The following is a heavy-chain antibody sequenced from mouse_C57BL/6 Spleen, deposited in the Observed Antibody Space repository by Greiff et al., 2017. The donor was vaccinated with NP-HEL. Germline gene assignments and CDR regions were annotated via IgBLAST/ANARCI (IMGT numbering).Heavy chain of an antibody. D-gene: IGHD1-1*01. CDR3: ARYYYGSSQYYFDY. Sequence: VKLMESGPGLVAPSQSLSITCTVSGFSLTSYAISWVRQPPGKGLEWLGVIWTGGGTNYNSALKSRLSISKDNSKSQVFLKMNSLQTDDTARYYCARYYYGSSQYYFDYWGQGTTLTVSS. CDR2: IWTGGGT. CDR1: GFSLTSYA. J-gene: IGHJ2*01. V-gene: IGHV2-9-1*01.